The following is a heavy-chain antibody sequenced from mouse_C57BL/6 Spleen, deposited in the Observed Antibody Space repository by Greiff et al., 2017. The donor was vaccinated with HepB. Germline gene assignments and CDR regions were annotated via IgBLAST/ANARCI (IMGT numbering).Heavy chain of an antibody. J-gene: IGHJ4*01. CDR1: GYTFTSYW. CDR2: IYPGSGST. Sequence: QVQLKQSGAELVKPGASVKMSCKASGYTFTSYWITWVKQRPGQGLEWIGDIYPGSGSTNYNEKFKSKATLTVDTSSSTAYMQLSSLTSEDSAVYYCARDSTDGSSYDYAMDYWGQGTSVTVSS. CDR3: ARDSTDGSSYDYAMDY. D-gene: IGHD1-1*01. V-gene: IGHV1-55*01.